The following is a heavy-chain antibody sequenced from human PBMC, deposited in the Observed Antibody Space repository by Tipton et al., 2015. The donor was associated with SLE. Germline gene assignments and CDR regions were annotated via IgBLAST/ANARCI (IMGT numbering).Heavy chain of an antibody. Sequence: TLSLTCAVYGGSFSGYYWSWIRQPPGKGLEWIGEINHSGYTNYNPSLKSRVTISVDTSKNQFSLKLSSVTAADTAVYYCARAQVATRLFDYWGQGTLVTVSS. D-gene: IGHD5-12*01. J-gene: IGHJ4*02. CDR1: GGSFSGYY. V-gene: IGHV4-34*01. CDR2: INHSGYT. CDR3: ARAQVATRLFDY.